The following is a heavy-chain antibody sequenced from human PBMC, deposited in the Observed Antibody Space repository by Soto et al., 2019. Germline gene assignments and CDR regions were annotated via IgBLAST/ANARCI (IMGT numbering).Heavy chain of an antibody. J-gene: IGHJ5*02. CDR2: VNPNNGVT. CDR3: TTLRLDP. V-gene: IGHV1-2*02. Sequence: ASVKVSCKTSGYTFTALYMNWVRQAPGQGLEWMGWVNPNNGVTRYAQKFQDRVTMTRDTSLNTAYMGLNRLTSDDTAVYYCTTLRLDPWGQGTLVTVSS. CDR1: GYTFTALY.